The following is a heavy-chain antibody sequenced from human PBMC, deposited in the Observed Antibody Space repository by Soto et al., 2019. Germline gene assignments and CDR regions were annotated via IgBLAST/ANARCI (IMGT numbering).Heavy chain of an antibody. CDR2: IIPILGIA. CDR1: GGTFSSYT. V-gene: IGHV1-69*04. J-gene: IGHJ4*02. Sequence: QVQLVHSGAEVKKPGSSVKVSCKASGGTFSSYTISWVRQAPGQGLEWMGRIIPILGIANYAQKFQGRVTITADKSTSTAYMELCSLRSEDTAVYYCARERYYDSSGYYYYWGQGTLVTVSS. CDR3: ARERYYDSSGYYYY. D-gene: IGHD3-22*01.